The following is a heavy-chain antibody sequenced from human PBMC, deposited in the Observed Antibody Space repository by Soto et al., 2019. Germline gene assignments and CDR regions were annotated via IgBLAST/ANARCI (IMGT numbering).Heavy chain of an antibody. CDR1: GYTFTSYG. CDR3: ASLRWQHEQQLVYDPIFDP. V-gene: IGHV1-18*01. CDR2: ISAYNGNT. D-gene: IGHD6-13*01. J-gene: IGHJ5*02. Sequence: QVQLVQSGAEVKKPGASVKVSCKASGYTFTSYGISWVRQAPGQGLEWMGWISAYNGNTNYAQKLQGRVTMTTDTSTSTAYMELRSLRSDDTAVYYCASLRWQHEQQLVYDPIFDPWGQGTLVTVSS.